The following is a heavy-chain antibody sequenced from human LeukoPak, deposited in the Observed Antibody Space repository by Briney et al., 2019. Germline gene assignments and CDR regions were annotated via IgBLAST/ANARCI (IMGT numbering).Heavy chain of an antibody. D-gene: IGHD6-13*01. J-gene: IGHJ6*03. Sequence: PSETLSLTCTVSGYSISSGYYWGWIRQPPGKGLEWIGSIYYSGSTYYNPSLKSRVTISVDTSKNQFSLMVNSVTAADTAVYYCARESRRIAAAGPSYYMDVWGRGTTVTVSS. CDR2: IYYSGST. CDR1: GYSISSGYY. CDR3: ARESRRIAAAGPSYYMDV. V-gene: IGHV4-38-2*02.